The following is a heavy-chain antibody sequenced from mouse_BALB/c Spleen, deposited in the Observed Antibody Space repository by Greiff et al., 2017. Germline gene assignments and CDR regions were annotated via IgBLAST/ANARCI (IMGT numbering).Heavy chain of an antibody. CDR1: GFTFSSFG. CDR3: ARESFKYGNYLGY. D-gene: IGHD2-10*02. V-gene: IGHV5-17*02. J-gene: IGHJ2*01. Sequence: EVQLVESGGGLVQPGGSRKLSCAASGFTFSSFGMHWVRQAPEKGLEWVAYISSGSSTIYYADTVKGRFTISRDNPKNTLFLQMTSLRSEDTAMYYCARESFKYGNYLGYWGQGTTLTVSS. CDR2: ISSGSSTI.